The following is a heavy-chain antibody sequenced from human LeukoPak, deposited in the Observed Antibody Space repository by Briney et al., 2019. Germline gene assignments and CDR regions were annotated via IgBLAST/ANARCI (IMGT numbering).Heavy chain of an antibody. CDR2: INHSGRT. J-gene: IGHJ4*02. Sequence: NPSETLSLTCAVYGGSFSGYYWSWIRQPPGKGLEWIGEINHSGRTNYNPSLKSRVTISVDTSKNQFSLKLSSVTAADTAVYYCASGGFGELLGGIDYWGQGTLVTVSS. CDR3: ASGGFGELLGGIDY. V-gene: IGHV4-34*01. CDR1: GGSFSGYY. D-gene: IGHD3-10*01.